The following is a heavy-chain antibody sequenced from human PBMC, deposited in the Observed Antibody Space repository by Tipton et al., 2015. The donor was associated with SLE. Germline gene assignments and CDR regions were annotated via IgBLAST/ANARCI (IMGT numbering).Heavy chain of an antibody. CDR1: GFTFNNYA. D-gene: IGHD6-13*01. Sequence: QVQLVQSGGGVVQPGGSLRLSCVASGFTFNNYALHWVRQGPGKGLEWVAVVSYDGIKRSYADSVRGRFNISRDNSENTLYLQMNSLRADDTAMYYCARDRYSSSWKPQPFDYWGQGALVTVSS. CDR2: VSYDGIKR. V-gene: IGHV3-30*04. J-gene: IGHJ4*02. CDR3: ARDRYSSSWKPQPFDY.